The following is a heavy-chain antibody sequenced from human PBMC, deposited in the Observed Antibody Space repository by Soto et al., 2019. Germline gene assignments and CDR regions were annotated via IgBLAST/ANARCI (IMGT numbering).Heavy chain of an antibody. Sequence: GGSLRLSCAASGFTFSSYAMSWVRKAPGKGLEWVSAISGGGGRTYYADSVKGRFTISRDNSKNTLYLQMNSLRAEDTAVYYCAKGAFRNREGVFDYWGQGTLVTVSS. D-gene: IGHD3-16*01. CDR3: AKGAFRNREGVFDY. J-gene: IGHJ4*02. CDR2: ISGGGGRT. CDR1: GFTFSSYA. V-gene: IGHV3-23*01.